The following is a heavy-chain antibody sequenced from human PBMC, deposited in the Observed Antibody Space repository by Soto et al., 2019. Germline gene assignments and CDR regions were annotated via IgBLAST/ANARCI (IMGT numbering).Heavy chain of an antibody. CDR3: VRTAREGAVAPHWFDR. CDR2: VYYTGST. D-gene: IGHD2-21*02. J-gene: IGHJ5*02. V-gene: IGHV4-30-4*01. Sequence: SETLSRTCTVFGASIRSTDYYWIWIRQAPGKVLEWIGYVYYTGSTYYNPSLMSRLTISVDTSKNQFSLKLTSVTAAETAVYYCVRTAREGAVAPHWFDRWGQGTQVTVSS. CDR1: GASIRSTDYY.